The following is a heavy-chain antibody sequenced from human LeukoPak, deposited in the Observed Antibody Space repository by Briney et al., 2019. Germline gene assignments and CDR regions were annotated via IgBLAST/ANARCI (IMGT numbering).Heavy chain of an antibody. V-gene: IGHV3-48*03. CDR1: GFTFDDYG. CDR3: ARGSKDYDFWSKDDY. CDR2: ISSSGITI. J-gene: IGHJ4*02. D-gene: IGHD3-3*01. Sequence: GSLRLSCAASGFTFDDYGMSWVRQAPGKGLEWVSYISSSGITIYYADSVKGRVTISRYNGKNSLYLQMNSLRAEDTAVYYCARGSKDYDFWSKDDYWGQGTLVTVSS.